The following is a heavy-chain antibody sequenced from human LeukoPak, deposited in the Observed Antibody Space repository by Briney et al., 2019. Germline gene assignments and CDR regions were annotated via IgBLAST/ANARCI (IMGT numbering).Heavy chain of an antibody. CDR2: IYYSGST. D-gene: IGHD6-19*01. V-gene: IGHV4-59*01. J-gene: IGHJ5*02. Sequence: SETLSLTCTVSGGSISSYYWSWIRQPPGKGLERIGYIYYSGSTNYNPSLKSRVTISVDTSKNQFSLKLSSVTAAGTAVYYCARDKGAVAGYNWFDPWGQGTLVTVSS. CDR3: ARDKGAVAGYNWFDP. CDR1: GGSISSYY.